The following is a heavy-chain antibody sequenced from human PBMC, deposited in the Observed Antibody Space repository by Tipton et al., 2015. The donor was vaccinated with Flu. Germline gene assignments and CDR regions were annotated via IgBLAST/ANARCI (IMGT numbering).Heavy chain of an antibody. CDR3: ARDSAAHYGMDV. Sequence: TLSLTCTVSGGSISSYYWSWIRQPPGRGLEWIGYIYYSGSTNYNPSLKSRVTISVDTSKNQLSLKLSSVTAADTAVYYCARDSAAHYGMDVWGQGTTVTVSS. CDR1: GGSISSYY. CDR2: IYYSGST. J-gene: IGHJ6*02. D-gene: IGHD6-13*01. V-gene: IGHV4-59*08.